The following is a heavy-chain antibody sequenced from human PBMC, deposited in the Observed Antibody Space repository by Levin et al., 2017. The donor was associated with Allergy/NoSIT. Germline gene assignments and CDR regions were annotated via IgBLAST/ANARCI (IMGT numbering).Heavy chain of an antibody. Sequence: SCAASGFTFSSYAMHWVRQAPGKGLEWVAVISYDGSNKYYADSVKGRFTISRDNSKNTLYLQMNSLRAEDTAVYYCASSGPVYQLLPFSGYGMDVWGQGTTVTVSS. J-gene: IGHJ6*02. CDR1: GFTFSSYA. D-gene: IGHD2-2*01. V-gene: IGHV3-30-3*01. CDR3: ASSGPVYQLLPFSGYGMDV. CDR2: ISYDGSNK.